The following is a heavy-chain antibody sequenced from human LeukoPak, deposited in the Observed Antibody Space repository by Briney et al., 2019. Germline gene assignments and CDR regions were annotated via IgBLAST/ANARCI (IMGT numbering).Heavy chain of an antibody. Sequence: GGSLRLSCTVSGFTVSSNSMSWVRQAPGTGLEWVSFIYSGGNTLYSDSVKGRFTISRDNSKNTLYLQMNSLRAEDTAVYYCARRAGEYSHPYDYWGQGTLVTVSS. CDR2: IYSGGNT. D-gene: IGHD4-17*01. CDR3: ARRAGEYSHPYDY. J-gene: IGHJ4*02. V-gene: IGHV3-53*01. CDR1: GFTVSSNS.